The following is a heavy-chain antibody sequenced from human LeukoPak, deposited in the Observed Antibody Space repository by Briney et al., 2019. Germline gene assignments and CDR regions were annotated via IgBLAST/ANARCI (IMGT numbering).Heavy chain of an antibody. CDR3: ATISAETFDI. V-gene: IGHV3-7*01. D-gene: IGHD5-24*01. J-gene: IGHJ3*02. Sequence: GGSLRLSCVGSGFTFRSHWVNWVRQSPGKGLEWVANIKPDGIDKYYVDSARGRFTVSRDNAKNSAFLQMNSLRAEDTAIYYCATISAETFDIWGQGTLVSVSS. CDR1: GFTFRSHW. CDR2: IKPDGIDK.